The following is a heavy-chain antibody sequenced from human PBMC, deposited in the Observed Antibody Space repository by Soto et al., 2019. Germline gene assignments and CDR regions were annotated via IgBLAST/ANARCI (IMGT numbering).Heavy chain of an antibody. Sequence: QAQLVQSGAEVKKPGASVKVSCKASGYTFTTYDINWVRQAPGQGLEWLGWMDPNSGSTGYAQNFKGRVTMTRNMSTNTVHMELSSLRSEDTAVYYCARERKFDFWRKGLDVWGQGTTVTVS. CDR3: ARERKFDFWRKGLDV. CDR1: GYTFTTYD. V-gene: IGHV1-8*01. CDR2: MDPNSGST. D-gene: IGHD3-3*01. J-gene: IGHJ6*02.